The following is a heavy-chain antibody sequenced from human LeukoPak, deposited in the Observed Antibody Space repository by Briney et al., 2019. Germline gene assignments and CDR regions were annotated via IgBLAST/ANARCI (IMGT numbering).Heavy chain of an antibody. V-gene: IGHV4-34*01. CDR3: ARVRYSNYFDY. CDR1: GGSFSGYY. Sequence: PSETLSLTCAVYGGSFSGYYWSWIRQPPGKGLEWIGEISHSGSTNYNPSLKSRVTISVDTSKNQFSLKLSSVTAADTAVYYCARVRYSNYFDYWGQGTLVTVSS. J-gene: IGHJ4*02. CDR2: ISHSGST. D-gene: IGHD4-11*01.